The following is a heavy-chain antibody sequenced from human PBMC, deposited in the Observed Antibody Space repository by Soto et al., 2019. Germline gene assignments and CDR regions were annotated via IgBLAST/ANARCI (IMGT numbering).Heavy chain of an antibody. Sequence: SPTLSLTCAISEDSISSNSAAWNWIRQSPSRGFEWLGRTYYRSRWYHDYAVSVKSRIIINPDTSKNQVSLQLNSVTPDDTAVYYCASYRYDYWGQGTVVTVS. CDR3: ASYRYDY. CDR2: TYYRSRWYH. D-gene: IGHD4-4*01. V-gene: IGHV6-1*01. CDR1: EDSISSNSAA. J-gene: IGHJ4*02.